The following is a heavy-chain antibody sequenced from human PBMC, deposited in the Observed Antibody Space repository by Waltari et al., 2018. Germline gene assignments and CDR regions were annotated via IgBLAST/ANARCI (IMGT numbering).Heavy chain of an antibody. V-gene: IGHV4-59*08. CDR3: ARHAGRIAAAGTDY. CDR1: GGSISSYY. CDR2: IYYSGST. J-gene: IGHJ4*02. Sequence: QVQLQESGPGLVKPSETLSLTCTVSGGSISSYYWRWIRQPPGKGLEWIGDIYYSGSTNYNPSLKSRVTISVDTSKNQFSLKLSSVTAADTAVYYCARHAGRIAAAGTDYWGQGTLVTVSS. D-gene: IGHD6-13*01.